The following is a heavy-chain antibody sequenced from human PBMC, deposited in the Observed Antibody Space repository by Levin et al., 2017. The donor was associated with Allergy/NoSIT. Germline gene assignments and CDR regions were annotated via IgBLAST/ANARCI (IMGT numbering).Heavy chain of an antibody. CDR3: ARDYGYIYGYDRLWFDP. V-gene: IGHV4-30-4*01. CDR2: IHYSGNT. D-gene: IGHD5-18*01. Sequence: PSETLSLTCSVSGGSLNGGDYYWTWIRQPPGKGLEWIGNIHYSGNTYYNPSLKSRLSLSLDTSKSQFYLRLSSVTAADTAVYYCARDYGYIYGYDRLWFDPWGQGTLVTVSS. CDR1: GGSLNGGDYY. J-gene: IGHJ5*02.